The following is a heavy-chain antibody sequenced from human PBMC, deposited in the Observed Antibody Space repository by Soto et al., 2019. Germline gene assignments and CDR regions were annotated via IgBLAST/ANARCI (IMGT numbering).Heavy chain of an antibody. Sequence: QLQLQESGPGLVKPSETLSLTCTVSGGSISSRSYYWGWIRQHPGKGLEGIGNIYYSGTTYYKPSLKSRVTISVDTSQNQFSLKLSSVTAADTAVYYCERYCSGGSCYGASRFDYWGQGTLVTVSS. V-gene: IGHV4-39*01. J-gene: IGHJ4*02. D-gene: IGHD2-15*01. CDR3: ERYCSGGSCYGASRFDY. CDR2: IYYSGTT. CDR1: GGSISSRSYY.